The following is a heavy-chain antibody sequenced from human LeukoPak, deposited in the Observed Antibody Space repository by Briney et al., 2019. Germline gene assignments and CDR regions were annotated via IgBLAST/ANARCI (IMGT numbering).Heavy chain of an antibody. CDR3: ARGALDTYDYYYYGMDV. V-gene: IGHV1-18*01. CDR2: ISAYNGNT. J-gene: IGHJ6*02. Sequence: GSSVKVSCKASGYTFTSYGISWVRQAPGQGLEWMGWISAYNGNTNYAQKLQGRVTMTTDTSTSTAYMELRSLRSDDTAVYYCARGALDTYDYYYYGMDVWGQGTTVTVSS. CDR1: GYTFTSYG. D-gene: IGHD5-18*01.